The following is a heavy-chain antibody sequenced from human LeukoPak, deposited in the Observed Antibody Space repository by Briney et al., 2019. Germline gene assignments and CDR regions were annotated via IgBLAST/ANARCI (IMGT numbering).Heavy chain of an antibody. J-gene: IGHJ6*03. Sequence: SETLSLTCTVSGGSISSYYWSWLRQPPGKGLEWIGYIYYSGSTNYNPSLKSRVTISVDTSKNQFSLKLSSVTAADTAVYYCARGPDTSTWYYYYMDVWGKGTTVTVSS. CDR2: IYYSGST. CDR1: GGSISSYY. V-gene: IGHV4-59*01. CDR3: ARGPDTSTWYYYYMDV. D-gene: IGHD6-13*01.